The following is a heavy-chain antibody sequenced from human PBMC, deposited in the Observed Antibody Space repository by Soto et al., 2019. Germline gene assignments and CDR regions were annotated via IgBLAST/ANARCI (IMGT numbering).Heavy chain of an antibody. Sequence: EVQLVESGGGLVQPGGSLRLSCVASGFTFNYYWMHWVRQAPGKGLVWVSRIQSDGSSPAYVDSVKGRFTNSRDNAKNTLYLQMNHLRAEDTAVYYCARGGDPDYWGQGTLVTVSS. CDR2: IQSDGSSP. V-gene: IGHV3-74*01. CDR1: GFTFNYYW. J-gene: IGHJ4*02. CDR3: ARGGDPDY. D-gene: IGHD2-21*02.